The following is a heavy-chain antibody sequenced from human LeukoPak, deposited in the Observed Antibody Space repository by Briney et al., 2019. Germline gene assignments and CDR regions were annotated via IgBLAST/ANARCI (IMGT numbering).Heavy chain of an antibody. J-gene: IGHJ6*03. D-gene: IGHD6-19*01. V-gene: IGHV4-4*02. CDR3: ARAPEYSSGWRLYYYYMDV. CDR1: GGSISSSNW. CDR2: IYHSGST. Sequence: SETLSLTCAVSGGSISSSNWWSWVRQPPGKGLEWIGEIYHSGSTNYNPSLKSRVTISVDKSKNQFSLKLSSVTAADTAVYYCARAPEYSSGWRLYYYYMDVWGKGTTVTVSS.